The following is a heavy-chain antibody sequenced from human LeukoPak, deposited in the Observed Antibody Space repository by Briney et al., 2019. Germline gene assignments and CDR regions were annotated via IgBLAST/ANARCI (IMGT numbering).Heavy chain of an antibody. V-gene: IGHV3-53*01. CDR3: ARALMVATRYAFDI. CDR2: IYSGGST. J-gene: IGHJ3*02. Sequence: PGGSLRLSCAAPGFTVSSNYMSWVRQAPGKGLEWVSVIYSGGSTYYADSVKGRFTISRDNSKNTLYLQMNSLRAEDTAVYYCARALMVATRYAFDIWGQGTMVTVSS. D-gene: IGHD5-12*01. CDR1: GFTVSSNY.